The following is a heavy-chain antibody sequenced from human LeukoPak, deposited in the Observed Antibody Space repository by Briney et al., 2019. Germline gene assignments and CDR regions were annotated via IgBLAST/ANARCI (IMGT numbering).Heavy chain of an antibody. CDR2: IYYSGST. J-gene: IGHJ4*02. Sequence: SETLSLTCTVSGGSISSYYWSWIRQPPGKGLEWIGYIYYSGSTNYNPSLKSRVTISVDTSKNLFSLKLSSVTAADTAVYYCARVESSWYIEKWGQGTLVTVSS. CDR1: GGSISSYY. CDR3: ARVESSWYIEK. D-gene: IGHD6-13*01. V-gene: IGHV4-59*01.